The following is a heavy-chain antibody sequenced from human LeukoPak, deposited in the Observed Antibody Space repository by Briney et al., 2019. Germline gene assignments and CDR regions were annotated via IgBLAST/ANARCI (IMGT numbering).Heavy chain of an antibody. D-gene: IGHD3-9*01. CDR2: ISGSGGST. J-gene: IGHJ4*02. V-gene: IGHV3-23*01. Sequence: GGSLRLSCAASGFTFSSYAMSWVRQAPGKGLEWVSAISGSGGSTYYADSVKGRFTISRDNSKNTLYLQMNSLRAEDTAVYYCARARLPLRAYYDILTGYYSLDYWGQGTLVTVSS. CDR1: GFTFSSYA. CDR3: ARARLPLRAYYDILTGYYSLDY.